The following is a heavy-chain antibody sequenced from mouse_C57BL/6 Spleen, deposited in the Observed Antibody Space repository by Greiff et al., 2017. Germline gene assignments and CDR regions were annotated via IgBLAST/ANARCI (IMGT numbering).Heavy chain of an antibody. J-gene: IGHJ2*01. V-gene: IGHV1-55*01. CDR2: IYPGSGST. CDR1: GYTFTSYW. D-gene: IGHD1-1*01. Sequence: QVQLQQPGAELVKPGASVKMSCKASGYTFTSYWITWVKQRPGQGLEWIGDIYPGSGSTNYNEKFKSKATLTVDTSSSTAYMQLSSLTSEDSAVYYCARKSHYYGSSYAFDYWGQGTTLTVSS. CDR3: ARKSHYYGSSYAFDY.